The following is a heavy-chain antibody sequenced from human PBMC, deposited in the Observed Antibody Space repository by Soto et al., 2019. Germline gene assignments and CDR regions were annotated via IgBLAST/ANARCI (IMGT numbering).Heavy chain of an antibody. CDR3: VRQGIDYLPGLADV. J-gene: IGHJ6*02. CDR2: VYYTGDT. D-gene: IGHD1-26*01. Sequence: QVQLQQSGPRLVKPSETLSLTCTVSSGPSRSYNWGWIRQSPRRGLEWIGYVYYTGDTAYNPSLTSRVTISADTSTNHISLILSSVTAADTAVYYCVRQGIDYLPGLADVWGQGTTVTVSS. CDR1: SGPSRSYN. V-gene: IGHV4-59*08.